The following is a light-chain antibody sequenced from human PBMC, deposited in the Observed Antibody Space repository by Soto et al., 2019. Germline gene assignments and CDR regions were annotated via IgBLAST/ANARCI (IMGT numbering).Light chain of an antibody. CDR2: EGT. Sequence: QSALTQPASVSGSPGQSITISCTGTSRDVGGYNLVSWYQQHPGKAPKLMIYEGTKRPSGVSHRFSASKSASTASLTISGLQAEDEADYYCCSYATKSTFVFGGGTKVTVL. J-gene: IGLJ2*01. CDR1: SRDVGGYNL. V-gene: IGLV2-23*03. CDR3: CSYATKSTFV.